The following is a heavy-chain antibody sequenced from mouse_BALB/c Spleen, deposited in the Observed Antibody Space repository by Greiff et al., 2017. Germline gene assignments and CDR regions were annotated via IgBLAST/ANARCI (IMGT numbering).Heavy chain of an antibody. J-gene: IGHJ4*01. CDR2: IWSGGST. D-gene: IGHD2-4*01. CDR1: GFSLTSYG. Sequence: QVQLQQSGPGLVQPSQTLSISCTASGFSLTSYGVHWVRQSPGKGLEWLGFIWSGGSTDYNEAFISRLSISKDNSKSHVFFKMNSLQADDTAIYYYASLYDYDDAMDYWGQGTTVTVSS. CDR3: ASLYDYDDAMDY. V-gene: IGHV2-4-1*01.